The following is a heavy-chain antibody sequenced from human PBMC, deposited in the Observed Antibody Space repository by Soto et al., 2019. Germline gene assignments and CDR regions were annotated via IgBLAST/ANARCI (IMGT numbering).Heavy chain of an antibody. CDR3: ARASRPDIVVVVAATSWAFDI. V-gene: IGHV1-46*03. Sequence: ASVKVSYKASGYTFTSYYMHWVRQAPGQGLEWMGIINPSGGSTSYAQKFQGRVTMTRDTSTSTVYMELSSLRPEDTAVYYCARASRPDIVVVVAATSWAFDIWGQGTMVTVSS. CDR2: INPSGGST. D-gene: IGHD2-15*01. CDR1: GYTFTSYY. J-gene: IGHJ3*02.